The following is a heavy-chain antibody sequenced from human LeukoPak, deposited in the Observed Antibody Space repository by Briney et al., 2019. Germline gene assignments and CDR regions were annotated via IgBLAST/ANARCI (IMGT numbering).Heavy chain of an antibody. Sequence: GGSLRLSCAASGFTVSNNYMSWVRQAPGKGLEWVSYISSSGSTIYYADSVKGRFTISRDNAKNSLYLQMNSLRAEDTAVYYCARSRSQWDYWGQGTLVTVSS. CDR1: GFTVSNNY. CDR3: ARSRSQWDY. J-gene: IGHJ4*02. CDR2: ISSSGSTI. D-gene: IGHD6-19*01. V-gene: IGHV3-11*01.